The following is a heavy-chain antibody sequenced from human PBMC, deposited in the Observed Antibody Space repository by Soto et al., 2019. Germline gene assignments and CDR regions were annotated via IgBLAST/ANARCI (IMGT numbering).Heavy chain of an antibody. V-gene: IGHV3-23*01. D-gene: IGHD6-19*01. J-gene: IGHJ3*02. CDR2: ISGTGSHT. CDR1: GFTFGDYG. Sequence: EVQLLESGGGLTQPGGSLRISCAASGFTFGDYGMNWVRQAPGKGLEWVSVISGTGSHTYYADSVKGRFTVSRDNSKNTLYLQINSLRAEDTAVYYCAKASEAGTWGSHIWGQGTMVTVSS. CDR3: AKASEAGTWGSHI.